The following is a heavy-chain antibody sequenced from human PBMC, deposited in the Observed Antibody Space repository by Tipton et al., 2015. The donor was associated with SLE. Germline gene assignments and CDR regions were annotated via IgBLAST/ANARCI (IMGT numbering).Heavy chain of an antibody. CDR3: ARHRGKFTVSDYIDY. CDR1: GGSIRTYY. CDR2: MYYSGIT. J-gene: IGHJ4*02. V-gene: IGHV4-59*01. Sequence: GLVKPSETLSLTCTVSGGSIRTYYWSWIRQTPGKGLEWIGYMYYSGITNYNPSLNSRVTISVDTSKNQFSLKVNSVTAADTAVYYCARHRGKFTVSDYIDYWGQGTLVTVSS. D-gene: IGHD3-10*01.